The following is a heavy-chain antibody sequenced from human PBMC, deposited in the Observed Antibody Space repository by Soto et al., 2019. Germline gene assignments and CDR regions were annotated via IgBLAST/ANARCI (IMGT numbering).Heavy chain of an antibody. V-gene: IGHV3-53*01. CDR1: GFTVTSNY. D-gene: IGHD3-3*01. CDR3: ALYDFWSGHLDP. J-gene: IGHJ5*02. CDR2: IDRGGTT. Sequence: EVRLVESGGGLIQPGGSLRLSCAASGFTVTSNYMTWVRQAPGKGLVWVSMIDRGGTTYYGDSVKGRFTISRDTSRNTVFLQMHSLRVEDTALDYCALYDFWSGHLDPWGQGTLVTVSS.